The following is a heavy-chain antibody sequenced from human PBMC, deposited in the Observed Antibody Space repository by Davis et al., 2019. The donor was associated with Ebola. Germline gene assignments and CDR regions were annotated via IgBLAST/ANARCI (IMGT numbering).Heavy chain of an antibody. CDR2: ISVRSIT. J-gene: IGHJ5*02. Sequence: GESPKISCAASGFIFSSYAMSWVRQAPGEGLEWVSSISVRSITYHADSVKGRFTISRDNSKNTLYLQMNSLRAEDTAVYYCAKVHPPTTVTTGWFDPWGQGTLVTVSS. CDR1: GFIFSSYA. D-gene: IGHD4-17*01. V-gene: IGHV3-23*01. CDR3: AKVHPPTTVTTGWFDP.